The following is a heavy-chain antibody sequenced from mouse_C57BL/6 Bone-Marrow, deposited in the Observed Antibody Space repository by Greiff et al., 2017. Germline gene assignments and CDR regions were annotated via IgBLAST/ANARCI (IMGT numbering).Heavy chain of an antibody. Sequence: QVQLQQPGAELVKPGASVKMSCKASGYTFTSYWITWVKQRPGQGLEWIGDIYPGSGCTNYNEKFKSKATLTVDTSSSTAYMQLSSLTSEDSAVYYCATYGSSADWYCDVWGTGTTVTVSS. D-gene: IGHD1-1*01. J-gene: IGHJ1*03. V-gene: IGHV1-55*01. CDR2: IYPGSGCT. CDR3: ATYGSSADWYCDV. CDR1: GYTFTSYW.